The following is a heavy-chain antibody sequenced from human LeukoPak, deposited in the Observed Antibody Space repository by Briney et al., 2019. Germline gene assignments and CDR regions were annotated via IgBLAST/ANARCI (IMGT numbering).Heavy chain of an antibody. CDR1: GFTFSSYW. J-gene: IGHJ4*02. V-gene: IGHV3-7*01. CDR3: ARDPVLMPGIAAAGASDY. D-gene: IGHD6-13*01. Sequence: SGGSLRLSCAASGFTFSSYWMSWVRQAPGKGLEWVANIKQDGSEKNYVDSVKGRFTISRDNAKNSLFLQMNSLRAEDTAVYYCARDPVLMPGIAAAGASDYWGQGTLVTVSS. CDR2: IKQDGSEK.